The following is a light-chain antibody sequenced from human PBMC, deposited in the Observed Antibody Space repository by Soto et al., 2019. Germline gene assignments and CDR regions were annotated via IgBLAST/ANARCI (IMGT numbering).Light chain of an antibody. CDR3: QTWGTGMV. V-gene: IGLV4-69*01. Sequence: QPVLTQSPSASASLGASVKLTCTLSSGHISYSIAWHQQQPEKGPRFLMKLNSDGSHSKGDEIPDRFSGSSSGAERYLTISSLQSEDEADYYCQTWGTGMVFGGGTKLTVL. CDR2: LNSDGSH. CDR1: SGHISYS. J-gene: IGLJ3*02.